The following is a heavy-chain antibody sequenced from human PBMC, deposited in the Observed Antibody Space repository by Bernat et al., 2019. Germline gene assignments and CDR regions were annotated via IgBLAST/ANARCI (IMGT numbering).Heavy chain of an antibody. CDR1: GFTVGDHH. D-gene: IGHD2-21*02. CDR3: SGYGGNSV. J-gene: IGHJ4*02. CDR2: IYNGGAT. V-gene: IGHV3-66*01. Sequence: EVQVVTSGGGLVQPGESLRLSCAASGFTVGDHHMNWVRQAPRKGLEWVAVIYNGGATYYADSVQGRFTISRDSSKNTVYLQMSGLRAEDTAVYYCSGYGGNSVWDQGTRVTVSS.